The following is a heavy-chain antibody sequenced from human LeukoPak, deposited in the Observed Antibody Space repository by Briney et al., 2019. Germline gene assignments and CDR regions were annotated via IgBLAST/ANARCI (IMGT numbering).Heavy chain of an antibody. CDR3: AKDTGSGYYYFDY. D-gene: IGHD3-22*01. CDR2: ISSSGDST. Sequence: GGSLRLSCAASGFTFSSYAMSWVRQAPGKGLEWVSVISSSGDSTYYADSVKGRFTISRDNSQNTLSLQMNRLRAEDTAVYYCAKDTGSGYYYFDYLGQGTLVTVSS. CDR1: GFTFSSYA. J-gene: IGHJ4*02. V-gene: IGHV3-23*01.